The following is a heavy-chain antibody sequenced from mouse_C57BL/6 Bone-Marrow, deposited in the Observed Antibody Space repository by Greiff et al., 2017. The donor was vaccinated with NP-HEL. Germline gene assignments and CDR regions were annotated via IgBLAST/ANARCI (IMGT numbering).Heavy chain of an antibody. CDR3: ARITTVVAPY. V-gene: IGHV1-66*01. Sequence: QVQLQQSGPELVKPGASVKISCKASGYSFTSYYIHWVKQRPGQGLEWIGWIYPGSGNTKYNEKFKGKATLTADTSSSTAYMQLSSLTSEYSAVYYCARITTVVAPYWGQGTTLTVSS. D-gene: IGHD1-1*01. CDR2: IYPGSGNT. J-gene: IGHJ2*01. CDR1: GYSFTSYY.